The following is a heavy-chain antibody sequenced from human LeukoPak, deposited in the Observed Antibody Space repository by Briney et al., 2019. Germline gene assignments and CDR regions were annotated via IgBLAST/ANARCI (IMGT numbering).Heavy chain of an antibody. CDR1: GGSISSSTFY. CDR3: ARLTSSWYQDWYFDL. CDR2: IFSGGST. Sequence: SETLSLTCTVSGGSISSSTFYWGWIRQPPGKGLEWIGSIFSGGSTYYNPSLKSRVTMSVDTSKKQFSLKLSSVTAADTAVYYCARLTSSWYQDWYFDLWGRGTLVTVSS. V-gene: IGHV4-39*07. D-gene: IGHD6-13*01. J-gene: IGHJ2*01.